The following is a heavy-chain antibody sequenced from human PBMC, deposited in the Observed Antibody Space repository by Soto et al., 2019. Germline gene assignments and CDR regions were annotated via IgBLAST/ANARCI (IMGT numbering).Heavy chain of an antibody. Sequence: VQLLESGGGLVQPGGSLRLSCAASGFTFSNYAMSWVRQAPGKGLEWVSAISVSGGSTYFADSVKGRFTISRDNSKNTLYLQMNSLRAEDTAVYYCAKDLGYCSSTSCYGYYFDYWGQGTLVTVSS. D-gene: IGHD2-2*01. J-gene: IGHJ4*02. CDR1: GFTFSNYA. CDR2: ISVSGGST. V-gene: IGHV3-23*01. CDR3: AKDLGYCSSTSCYGYYFDY.